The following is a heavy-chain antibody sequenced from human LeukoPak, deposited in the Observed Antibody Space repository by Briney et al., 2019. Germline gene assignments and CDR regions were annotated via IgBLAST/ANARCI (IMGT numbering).Heavy chain of an antibody. CDR1: GYTFTSYG. CDR2: ISAYNGNT. J-gene: IGHJ4*02. Sequence: ASVTVSCKASGYTFTSYGISWVRQAPGQGLEWMGWISAYNGNTNYAQKLQGRVTMTTDTSTSTAYMELRSLRSDDTAVYYCARVRLAFVVNWDFDYWGQGTLVTVSS. V-gene: IGHV1-18*01. CDR3: ARVRLAFVVNWDFDY. D-gene: IGHD2-21*01.